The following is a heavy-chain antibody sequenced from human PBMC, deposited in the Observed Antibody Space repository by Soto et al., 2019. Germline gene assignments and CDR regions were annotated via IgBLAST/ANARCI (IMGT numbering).Heavy chain of an antibody. CDR1: GYSFAGYW. Sequence: GESLKISCKGSGYSFAGYWITWVRQKPGKGLEWMGRIDPSDSQTYYSPSFRGHVTISATKSITTVFLQWSGLRASDTAMYYCARQIYDSDTGPNFQYYFDSWGQGTPVTVSS. CDR3: ARQIYDSDTGPNFQYYFDS. V-gene: IGHV5-10-1*01. CDR2: IDPSDSQT. J-gene: IGHJ4*02. D-gene: IGHD3-22*01.